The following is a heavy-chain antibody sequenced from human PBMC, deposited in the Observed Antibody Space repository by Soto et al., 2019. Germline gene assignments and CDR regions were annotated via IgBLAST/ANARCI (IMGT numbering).Heavy chain of an antibody. J-gene: IGHJ5*02. Sequence: GASVKVSCKASGYTFTSYYMHWVRQAPGQGLEWMGIINPSGGSTSYAQKFQGRVTMTRDTSTSTVYMELSSLRSEDTAVYYCARDLHDSSGSNFPYNWFDPWGQGTLVSVSS. CDR1: GYTFTSYY. CDR2: INPSGGST. CDR3: ARDLHDSSGSNFPYNWFDP. D-gene: IGHD3-22*01. V-gene: IGHV1-46*01.